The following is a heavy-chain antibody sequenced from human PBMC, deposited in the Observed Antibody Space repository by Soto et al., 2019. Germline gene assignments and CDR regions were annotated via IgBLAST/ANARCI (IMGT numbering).Heavy chain of an antibody. Sequence: GGSLRLSCEASGFTFSNYWMSWVRQTPGKGLEWVATVKKNGIDKYYVDSVKGRFTISRDNARNSVFLQMNSLRVDDTAVYYCARDPRDSEYAMLDHWGQGALVTVSS. CDR3: ARDPRDSEYAMLDH. J-gene: IGHJ4*02. CDR1: GFTFSNYW. D-gene: IGHD1-26*01. V-gene: IGHV3-7*05. CDR2: VKKNGIDK.